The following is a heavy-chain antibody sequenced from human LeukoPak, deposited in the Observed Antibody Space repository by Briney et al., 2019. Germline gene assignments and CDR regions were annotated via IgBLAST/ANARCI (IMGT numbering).Heavy chain of an antibody. V-gene: IGHV3-7*01. Sequence: GGSLRLSCAASGFTFSSYWMSWVRQAPGKGLEWVANKNQGGNEKYYVDSVEGRFTISRDNAKDSLYLHMNSLRAEDTAVYYCARPRASNWYEERYFFDYWGQGTLVTVSS. D-gene: IGHD1-1*01. CDR2: KNQGGNEK. J-gene: IGHJ4*02. CDR1: GFTFSSYW. CDR3: ARPRASNWYEERYFFDY.